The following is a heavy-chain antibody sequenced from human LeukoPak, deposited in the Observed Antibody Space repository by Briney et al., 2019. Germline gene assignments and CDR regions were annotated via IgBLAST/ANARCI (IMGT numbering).Heavy chain of an antibody. Sequence: GASVKVSCKASGYTFTGYYMHWVRQAPGQGLEWMGWISPNSGGTKYAQKFQDRVTMTRDTSISTAYMELSRLRSDDTAVYYCARGVDTDYFDYWGQGTLVTVSS. CDR1: GYTFTGYY. V-gene: IGHV1-2*02. CDR3: ARGVDTDYFDY. D-gene: IGHD2-2*02. CDR2: ISPNSGGT. J-gene: IGHJ4*02.